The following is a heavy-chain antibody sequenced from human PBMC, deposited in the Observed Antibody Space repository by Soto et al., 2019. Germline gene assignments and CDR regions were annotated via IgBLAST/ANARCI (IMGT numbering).Heavy chain of an antibody. CDR3: ANWWGRATSGFFSGPLDY. V-gene: IGHV4-30-2*01. CDR1: GGSISSGGYS. D-gene: IGHD2-15*01. Sequence: PSETLSLTCAVSGGSISSGGYSWSWIRQPPGKGLEWIGYMYHSGSTYYNPSLKSRVTISIDRSKNQFSLKLSSVTAADTAVYYCANWWGRATSGFFSGPLDYWGQGTLVTVSS. J-gene: IGHJ4*02. CDR2: MYHSGST.